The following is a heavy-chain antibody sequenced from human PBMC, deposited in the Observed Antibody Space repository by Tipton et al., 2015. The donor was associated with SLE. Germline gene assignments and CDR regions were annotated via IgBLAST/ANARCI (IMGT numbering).Heavy chain of an antibody. CDR2: ISSAGNAI. V-gene: IGHV3-48*03. Sequence: SLRLSCAASGFTFNSYAMSWVRQTPGKGLEWVSYISSAGNAIYYADSVRGRFTISRDNARNSVFLQMSSLRGEDTALYYCARGPALDSTGYYMDVWGKGTTVTVSS. CDR3: ARGPALDSTGYYMDV. CDR1: GFTFNSYA. D-gene: IGHD3-9*01. J-gene: IGHJ6*03.